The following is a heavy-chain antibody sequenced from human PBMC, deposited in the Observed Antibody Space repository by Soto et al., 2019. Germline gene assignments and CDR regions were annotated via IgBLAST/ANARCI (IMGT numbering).Heavy chain of an antibody. CDR3: ARIGGYYQALDS. D-gene: IGHD3-22*01. CDR2: IYYAGST. CDR1: GGSLSNYY. J-gene: IGHJ4*02. Sequence: PSETLSLTCTVSGGSLSNYYWSWTRQPPGTGLEWIGYIYYAGSTTHSPSLKSRVTISLDTSKNQFSLKLDSVTAADTALYYCARIGGYYQALDSWGQGTLVTSPQ. V-gene: IGHV4-59*08.